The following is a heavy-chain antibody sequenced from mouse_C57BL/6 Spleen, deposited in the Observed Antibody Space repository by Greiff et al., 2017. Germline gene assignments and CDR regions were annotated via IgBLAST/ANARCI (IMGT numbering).Heavy chain of an antibody. Sequence: QVQLQQSGAELVRPGASVTLSCKASGFTFTDSDMHWVNQTPVHGLEWIGAIDPETGGTAYNQKFKGKAILTADKSSSTAYMELRSLTSEDSAVYYCTRSSYDYDVGAYWGQGTLVTVSA. V-gene: IGHV1-15*01. D-gene: IGHD2-4*01. CDR2: IDPETGGT. CDR3: TRSSYDYDVGAY. J-gene: IGHJ3*01. CDR1: GFTFTDSD.